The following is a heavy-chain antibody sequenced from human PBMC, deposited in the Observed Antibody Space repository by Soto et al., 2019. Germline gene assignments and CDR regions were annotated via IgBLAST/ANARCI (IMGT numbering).Heavy chain of an antibody. CDR2: IKQDGSEK. CDR3: ARATSVDAY. V-gene: IGHV3-7*01. J-gene: IGHJ4*02. CDR1: GFAFSGYW. Sequence: EVQLVESGGDLVQPGGSLRLSCAASGFAFSGYWMSWVRQAPGKGLEGVANIKQDGSEKYYVDSVKGRFTISRDNAKNSLYLQMNSRRVEETAVYYCARATSVDAYWGQGTLVTVSS. D-gene: IGHD5-12*01.